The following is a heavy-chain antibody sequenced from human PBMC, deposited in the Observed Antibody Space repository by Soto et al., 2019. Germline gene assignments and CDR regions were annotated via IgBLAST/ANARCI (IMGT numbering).Heavy chain of an antibody. CDR1: GGTFSNDI. Sequence: ASVKVSCTTSGGTFSNDIINWVRQAPGQGLEWMGWISPDNGNTNYAQKLQGRVTMTTDTSTSTAYMELRSLRSDDTAVYYCARALGYSGYAGMDVWGQGTTVTVSS. V-gene: IGHV1-18*01. CDR3: ARALGYSGYAGMDV. J-gene: IGHJ6*02. D-gene: IGHD5-12*01. CDR2: ISPDNGNT.